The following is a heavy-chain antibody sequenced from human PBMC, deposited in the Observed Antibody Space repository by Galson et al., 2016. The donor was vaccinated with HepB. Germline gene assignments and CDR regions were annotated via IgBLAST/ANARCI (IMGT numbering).Heavy chain of an antibody. Sequence: SVKVSCKASGGTFSSYAINWARQAPGQGLEWMGGIIPLYGTTNYAQKFQGRVTITADESTSTAYMGLSSLRSEDTAVYYCARVRDGYNKYYHYGLDVWGQGTTVTVSS. CDR3: ARVRDGYNKYYHYGLDV. CDR2: IIPLYGTT. V-gene: IGHV1-69*13. J-gene: IGHJ6*02. CDR1: GGTFSSYA. D-gene: IGHD5-24*01.